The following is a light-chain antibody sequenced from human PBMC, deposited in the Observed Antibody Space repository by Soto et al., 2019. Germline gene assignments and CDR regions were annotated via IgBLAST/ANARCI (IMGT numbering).Light chain of an antibody. V-gene: IGLV2-8*01. CDR3: SSYAGSDNVL. CDR2: EVT. J-gene: IGLJ2*01. Sequence: QSALTQPPSASGSPGQSVTISCTGISSDVGGYNYVSWYQQHPGKPPKLMIYEVTKRPSGVPDRFSGSRSGDTASLTVSGLQAEDEADYYCSSYAGSDNVLFGGGTKLTVL. CDR1: SSDVGGYNY.